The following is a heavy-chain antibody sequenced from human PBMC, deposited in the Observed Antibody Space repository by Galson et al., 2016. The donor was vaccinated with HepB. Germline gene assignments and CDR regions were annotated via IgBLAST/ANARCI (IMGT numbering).Heavy chain of an antibody. V-gene: IGHV1-18*01. J-gene: IGHJ4*02. CDR3: ARGTVFPDDY. CDR2: ISVYNGNT. Sequence: SVKVSCKASGYTFNDYGITWVRQAPGQGLEWMGWISVYNGNTNHARKVQDRVTMTTDTSRSTAYMELRSLRSDDTAVYSCARGTVFPDDYWGQGTLVTVSS. D-gene: IGHD1-14*01. CDR1: GYTFNDYG.